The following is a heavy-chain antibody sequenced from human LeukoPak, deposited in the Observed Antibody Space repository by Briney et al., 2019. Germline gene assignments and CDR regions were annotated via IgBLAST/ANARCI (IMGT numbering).Heavy chain of an antibody. CDR2: ISYDGSNK. CDR1: GFTFSSYG. D-gene: IGHD5-18*01. CDR3: AKDPRRGYSYGHAKRTYMDV. J-gene: IGHJ6*03. V-gene: IGHV3-30*18. Sequence: GGSLRLSCAASGFTFSSYGMHWVRLAPGKGLEWVAVISYDGSNKDYADSVKGRFTISRDNFKNTQYLQMNSLRTEDTAVYYCAKDPRRGYSYGHAKRTYMDVWGKGTTVTVSS.